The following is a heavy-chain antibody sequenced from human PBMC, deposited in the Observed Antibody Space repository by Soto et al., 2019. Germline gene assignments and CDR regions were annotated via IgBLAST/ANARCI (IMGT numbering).Heavy chain of an antibody. V-gene: IGHV1-69*01. J-gene: IGHJ6*02. D-gene: IGHD3-10*01. CDR1: GGTFSSYA. CDR3: ARDGYYGSGSYYNALQGGMDV. Sequence: QVQLVQSGAEVKKPGSSVKVSCKASGGTFSSYAISWVRQAPGQGLEWMGGIIPIFGTANYAQKLQGRVTITADEATSTAYMELSNLRSEDTAVYYCARDGYYGSGSYYNALQGGMDVWGQGTTVTVSS. CDR2: IIPIFGTA.